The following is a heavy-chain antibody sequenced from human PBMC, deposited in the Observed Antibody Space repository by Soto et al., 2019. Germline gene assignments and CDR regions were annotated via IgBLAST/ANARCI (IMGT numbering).Heavy chain of an antibody. CDR2: LSSDGFGA. D-gene: IGHD3-16*01. CDR1: GFILSPYW. CDR3: ARDLGGPDY. Sequence: PXGALTLSSAASGFILSPYWMHWVRQVPGRGLEWVARLSSDGFGAAYADSVKGRFFISRDIARNTLSLQMNSLRADDTAVYYCARDLGGPDYWGRGTSVTVSS. J-gene: IGHJ4*02. V-gene: IGHV3-74*03.